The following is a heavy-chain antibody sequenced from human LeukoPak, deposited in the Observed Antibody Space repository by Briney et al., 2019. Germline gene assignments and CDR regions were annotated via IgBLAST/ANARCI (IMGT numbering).Heavy chain of an antibody. D-gene: IGHD5-24*01. Sequence: GASVKVSCKASGGTFSSYAISWVRQAPGQGLEWMGGIIPIFGTANYAQKFQGRVTITADESTSTAYMELSSLRSEDTAVYYCARAPSRRDGYNRAFDIWGQGTMVTVSS. CDR3: ARAPSRRDGYNRAFDI. CDR2: IIPIFGTA. J-gene: IGHJ3*02. V-gene: IGHV1-69*13. CDR1: GGTFSSYA.